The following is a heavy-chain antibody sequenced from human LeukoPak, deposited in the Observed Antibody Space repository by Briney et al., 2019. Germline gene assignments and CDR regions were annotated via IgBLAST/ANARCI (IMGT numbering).Heavy chain of an antibody. CDR2: IQPGDSKT. CDR1: GYSFTSYW. Sequence: GESLKISCKGSGYSFTSYWIGWVRQMPGKGLEWLGIIQPGDSKTRYSPSFQGQVNLSVDKSINTAYLHWSSLEASDTAIFYCATSFDSSVYYFDYWGRGTLVPVSS. D-gene: IGHD3-22*01. CDR3: ATSFDSSVYYFDY. V-gene: IGHV5-51*01. J-gene: IGHJ4*02.